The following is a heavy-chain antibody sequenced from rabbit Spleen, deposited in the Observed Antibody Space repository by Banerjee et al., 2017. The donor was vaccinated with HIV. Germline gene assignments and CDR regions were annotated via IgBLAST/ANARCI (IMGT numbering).Heavy chain of an antibody. D-gene: IGHD2-1*01. CDR2: IGFGSTGNT. CDR3: ARGSATMTLVITGYYLSL. Sequence: QSLEESGGGLVQPEGSLTLTCKASGFSFSSSDYICWVRQAPGKGLEWIGCIGFGSTGNTYYASWAKGRFTISKTSSTTVTLQMTSLTAADTATYFCARGSATMTLVITGYYLSLWGPGTLVTVS. CDR1: GFSFSSSDY. V-gene: IGHV1S40*01. J-gene: IGHJ6*01.